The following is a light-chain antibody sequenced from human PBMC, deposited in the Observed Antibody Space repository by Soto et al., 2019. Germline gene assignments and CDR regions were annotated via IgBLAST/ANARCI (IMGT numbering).Light chain of an antibody. J-gene: IGKJ4*01. CDR2: TVS. Sequence: DIQMTQSPSSVSASVGDRVTITCRASQGISSWLAWYQQKPGKAPKLVIYTVSILKRGVPSRCSGSGSGTDFTLTIISLQPEDFATYYCQHDNSFPLTFGGGTKVEIK. CDR3: QHDNSFPLT. CDR1: QGISSW. V-gene: IGKV1-12*01.